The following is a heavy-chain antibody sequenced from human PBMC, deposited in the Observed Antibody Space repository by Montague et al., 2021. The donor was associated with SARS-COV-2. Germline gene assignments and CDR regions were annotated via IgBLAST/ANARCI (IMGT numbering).Heavy chain of an antibody. CDR3: ARGESTGWYNYFDY. J-gene: IGHJ4*02. CDR2: IYSDGNT. Sequence: SLRLSCAVSGFTVSDNFMTWVRQAPGRGLEWVSIIYSDGNTYYTDSVRGRFTISRDYSKNTLFLQMNSLRLEDTAVYYCARGESTGWYNYFDYWGQGTLVTVSS. V-gene: IGHV3-66*02. CDR1: GFTVSDNF. D-gene: IGHD6-19*01.